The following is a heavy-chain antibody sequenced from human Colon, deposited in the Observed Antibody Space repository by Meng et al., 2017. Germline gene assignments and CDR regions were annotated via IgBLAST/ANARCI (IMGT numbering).Heavy chain of an antibody. CDR1: GFTLSNNG. J-gene: IGHJ4*02. CDR2: IWYHGSNE. V-gene: IGHV3-33*01. Sequence: QGQLVGSGGGVVRPGWSLRISCAAFGFTLSNNGMHGVRQAPGKGLEWVALIWYHGSNENYADSVKGRFTISRDTSKNTLYLQMDSLRAEDTAVYYCARDLSLGSLFDYCGQGTLVTVSS. D-gene: IGHD5-12*01. CDR3: ARDLSLGSLFDY.